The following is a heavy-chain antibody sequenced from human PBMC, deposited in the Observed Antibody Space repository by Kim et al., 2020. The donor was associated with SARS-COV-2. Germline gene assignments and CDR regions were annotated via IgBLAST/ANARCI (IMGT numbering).Heavy chain of an antibody. CDR2: IYYSGST. D-gene: IGHD2-21*02. CDR1: GGSVSSGSYY. CDR3: ARERDTGRTVVTRLYAFDI. J-gene: IGHJ3*02. V-gene: IGHV4-61*01. Sequence: SETLSLTCTVSGGSVSSGSYYWSWIRQPPGKGLEWIGYIYYSGSTNYNPSLKSRVTISVDTSKNQFSLKLSSVTAADTAVYYCARERDTGRTVVTRLYAFDIWGQGTMVTVSS.